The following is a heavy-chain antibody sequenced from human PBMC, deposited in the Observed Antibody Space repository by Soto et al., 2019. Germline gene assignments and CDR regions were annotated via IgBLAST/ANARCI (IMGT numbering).Heavy chain of an antibody. CDR1: GFTFSSYA. J-gene: IGHJ4*02. D-gene: IGHD6-6*01. V-gene: IGHV3-30*03. Sequence: ESGGGVVQPGKSLRLSCAASGFTFSSYAMHWARQAPGKGLEWVTVISIRGGDEYYAESVRGRFTISRDDSKNTLYLKMDSLRVEDTAVYYCARGTIVARQHLDYWGQGTLVTVSS. CDR2: ISIRGGDE. CDR3: ARGTIVARQHLDY.